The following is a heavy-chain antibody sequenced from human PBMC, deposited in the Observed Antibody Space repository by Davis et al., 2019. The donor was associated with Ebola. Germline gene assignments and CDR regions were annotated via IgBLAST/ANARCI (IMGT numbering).Heavy chain of an antibody. Sequence: ASVKVSCKASGYTFTSYAMHWVRQAPGQGLEWMGWMNPDSGNTGYASKFQGRVTMTRNNSITTAYMELSSLRSEDTAVYYCAREVSWYGDYGWFDPWGQGTLVTVSS. CDR2: MNPDSGNT. V-gene: IGHV1-8*02. CDR1: GYTFTSYA. J-gene: IGHJ5*02. D-gene: IGHD4-17*01. CDR3: AREVSWYGDYGWFDP.